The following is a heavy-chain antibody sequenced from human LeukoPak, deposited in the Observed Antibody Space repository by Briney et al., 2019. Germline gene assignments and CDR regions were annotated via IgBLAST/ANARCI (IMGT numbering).Heavy chain of an antibody. D-gene: IGHD6-13*01. CDR3: ARNPGVGSSWYRLHY. CDR2: ISYDGSDT. Sequence: GGSLRLSCAASGFTFSSYAMSWVRQAPGKGLEWVAVISYDGSDTYYADSVKGRFTISRDNSKSTLYLQMNSLRVDDTAVYYCARNPGVGSSWYRLHYWGQGTLVTVSS. V-gene: IGHV3-30-3*01. J-gene: IGHJ4*02. CDR1: GFTFSSYA.